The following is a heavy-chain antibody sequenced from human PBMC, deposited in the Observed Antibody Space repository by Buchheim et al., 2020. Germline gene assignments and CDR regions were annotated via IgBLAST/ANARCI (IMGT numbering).Heavy chain of an antibody. CDR2: INHSGRT. V-gene: IGHV4-34*01. Sequence: QVQLQQWGAGLLKPSETLSLTCAVYGGSFSGYYWSWIRQPPGKGLEWIGEINHSGRTNYNPSLKSRVTISVDTSKNQFSLKLSSVTAADTAVYYCARGPEWHSFGYFDYWGQGTL. J-gene: IGHJ4*02. CDR3: ARGPEWHSFGYFDY. D-gene: IGHD1-14*01. CDR1: GGSFSGYY.